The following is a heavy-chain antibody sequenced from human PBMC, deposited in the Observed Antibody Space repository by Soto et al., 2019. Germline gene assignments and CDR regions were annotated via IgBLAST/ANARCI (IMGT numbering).Heavy chain of an antibody. Sequence: EVQLLESGGGLVQPGGSLRLSCAASGFTFSSYAMSWVRQAPGKGLEWVSAISGSGGSTYYADSVKGRFTISRDNSTNTLYLQMNSLRAEDTAVYYCARYGTSAYYYYYMDVWGKGTTVTVSS. CDR2: ISGSGGST. CDR1: GFTFSSYA. CDR3: ARYGTSAYYYYYMDV. V-gene: IGHV3-23*01. D-gene: IGHD1-7*01. J-gene: IGHJ6*03.